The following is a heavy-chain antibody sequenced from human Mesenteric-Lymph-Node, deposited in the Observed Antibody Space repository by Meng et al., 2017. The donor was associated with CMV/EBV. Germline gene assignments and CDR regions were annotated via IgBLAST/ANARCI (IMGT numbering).Heavy chain of an antibody. J-gene: IGHJ4*02. D-gene: IGHD1-7*01. CDR1: GASISSDIYY. Sequence: SETLSLTCTVSGASISSDIYYWGWIRQSPGKGLEWIGIRYYSGSTHYNPSLKSRVTMAVDTSKNKFSLKLSSVTAADTAVYYCAVITGTTFDYWGQGTLVTVSS. CDR2: RYYSGST. CDR3: AVITGTTFDY. V-gene: IGHV4-39*01.